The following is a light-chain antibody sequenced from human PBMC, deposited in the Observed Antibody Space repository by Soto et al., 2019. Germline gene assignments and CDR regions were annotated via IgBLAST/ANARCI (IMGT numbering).Light chain of an antibody. J-gene: IGKJ4*01. V-gene: IGKV4-1*01. CDR2: WAS. Sequence: DIVMTQSPDSLTVSLGERATINCKSCQSILYSSSNKNYLAWYQQKPGQPPKLLIYWASTRESGVPDRFRGSGSGTDFTLTISSLQAEDVAVYYCQQYFSTPRTFGGGTKVEIK. CDR1: QSILYSSSNKNY. CDR3: QQYFSTPRT.